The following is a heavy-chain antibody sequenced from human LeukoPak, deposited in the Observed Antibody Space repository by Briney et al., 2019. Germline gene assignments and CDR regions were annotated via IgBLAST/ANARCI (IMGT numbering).Heavy chain of an antibody. J-gene: IGHJ4*02. CDR3: ATLRSDSSGRYYFDY. CDR2: IWYDGSNK. V-gene: IGHV3-30*02. D-gene: IGHD6-19*01. Sequence: GGSLRLSCAASGFTFRNYGMHWVRQAPGKGLEWVALIWYDGSNKYYADSVKGRFTISRDNSKNMLYLQMNSLRTEDTAVYYCATLRSDSSGRYYFDYWGQGTLVTVSS. CDR1: GFTFRNYG.